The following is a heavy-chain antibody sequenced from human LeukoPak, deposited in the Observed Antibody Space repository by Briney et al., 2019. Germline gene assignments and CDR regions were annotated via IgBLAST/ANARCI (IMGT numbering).Heavy chain of an antibody. CDR3: VRGSPRYLDY. J-gene: IGHJ4*02. Sequence: SQTLSLTCAISGDSVSSNSATWNWIRQSPSRGLEWLGRTYYRSKWYNEYAVSVKGRITINPDTPKNQFSLQLNSVTPEDTAVYYCVRGSPRYLDYWGQGTLVTVSS. D-gene: IGHD6-19*01. CDR2: TYYRSKWYN. V-gene: IGHV6-1*01. CDR1: GDSVSSNSAT.